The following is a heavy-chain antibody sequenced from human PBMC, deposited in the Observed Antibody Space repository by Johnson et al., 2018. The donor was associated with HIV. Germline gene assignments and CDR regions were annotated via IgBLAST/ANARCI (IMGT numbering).Heavy chain of an antibody. Sequence: QVQLVESGGGVVQPGRSLRLYCAASGFTFSSYAMHWVRQAPGQGLEWVAVISYDGSNKYYADSVKGRFTISRDNSKNTLYLQMNSLSAEDTAVYYCARGGRAHYGGNFGAFDIWGQGTMVTVSS. CDR3: ARGGRAHYGGNFGAFDI. CDR1: GFTFSSYA. D-gene: IGHD4-23*01. CDR2: ISYDGSNK. J-gene: IGHJ3*02. V-gene: IGHV3-30-3*01.